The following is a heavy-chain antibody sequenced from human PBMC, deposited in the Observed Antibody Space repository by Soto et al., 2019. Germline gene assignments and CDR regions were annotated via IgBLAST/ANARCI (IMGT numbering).Heavy chain of an antibody. Sequence: QVQLQESGPGLVKPSQTLSLTCTVSGGSISSGDYYWIWIRQPPGKGLEWIGYIHNSGRTYYNPSLRSGLSISVDTSKTQFSLKLTSVTAADSAVYYCARERLGADSSGDYWNYMDVWGQGTTVTVPS. CDR3: ARERLGADSSGDYWNYMDV. CDR2: IHNSGRT. J-gene: IGHJ6*02. D-gene: IGHD3-22*01. V-gene: IGHV4-30-4*01. CDR1: GGSISSGDYY.